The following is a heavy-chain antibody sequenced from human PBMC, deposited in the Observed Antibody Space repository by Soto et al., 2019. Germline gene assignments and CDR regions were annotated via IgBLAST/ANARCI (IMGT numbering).Heavy chain of an antibody. V-gene: IGHV1-69*02. CDR2: IIPILGIA. CDR3: ANAYYDILTGYSGPFDI. J-gene: IGHJ3*02. CDR1: GGTFSSYT. D-gene: IGHD3-9*01. Sequence: SVKVSCKASGGTFSSYTISWVRQAPGQGLEWMGRIIPILGIANYAQKFQGRVTITADKSTSTAYMELSSLRSEDTAVYYCANAYYDILTGYSGPFDIWGQGTMVT.